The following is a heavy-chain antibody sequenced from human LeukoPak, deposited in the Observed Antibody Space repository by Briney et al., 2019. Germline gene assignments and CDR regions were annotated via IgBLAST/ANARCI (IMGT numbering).Heavy chain of an antibody. J-gene: IGHJ4*02. Sequence: NASETLSLTCTVSGGSISSSSYYWGWIRQPPGKGLEWIGSIYYSGSTYYNPSLKSRVTISVDTSKNQFSLKLSSVTAADTAVYYCASTRGTVTTPIGYWGQGTLVTVSS. D-gene: IGHD4-11*01. V-gene: IGHV4-39*01. CDR2: IYYSGST. CDR3: ASTRGTVTTPIGY. CDR1: GGSISSSSYY.